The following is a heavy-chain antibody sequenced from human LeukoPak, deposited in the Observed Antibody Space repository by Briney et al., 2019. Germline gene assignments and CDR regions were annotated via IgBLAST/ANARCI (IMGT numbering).Heavy chain of an antibody. J-gene: IGHJ3*02. CDR1: GGSISSYY. D-gene: IGHD1-26*01. CDR3: ARGPVGGATYYDGDAFDI. CDR2: IYYSGST. Sequence: SETLSLTCTVSGGSISSYYWSWIRQSPGKGLEWIGYIYYSGSTNYNPSLKSRVTISVDTSKNQFSLKLSSVTAVDTAVYYCARGPVGGATYYDGDAFDIWGRGTMVTVSS. V-gene: IGHV4-59*01.